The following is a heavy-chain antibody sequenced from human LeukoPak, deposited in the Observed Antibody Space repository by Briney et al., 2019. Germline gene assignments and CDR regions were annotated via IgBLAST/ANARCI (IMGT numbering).Heavy chain of an antibody. Sequence: GSLRLSCAAAGFNFSSYGMHWVRQAPGKGLGWVAFIRYDGSNKYYADSVKGRFTISRDNSKNTLYLQMNSLRAEDTAVYYCARDSSGWYYFDYWGQGTLVTVSS. V-gene: IGHV3-30*02. CDR2: IRYDGSNK. D-gene: IGHD6-19*01. CDR3: ARDSSGWYYFDY. J-gene: IGHJ4*02. CDR1: GFNFSSYG.